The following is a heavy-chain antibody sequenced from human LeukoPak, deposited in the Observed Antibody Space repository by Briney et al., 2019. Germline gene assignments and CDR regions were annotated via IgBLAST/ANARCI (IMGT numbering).Heavy chain of an antibody. CDR2: INHSGST. Sequence: PSETLSLTCAVSGGSFSGYYWSWIRQPPGKGLEWIGEINHSGSTNYNPSLKSRVTISVDTSKNQSPLKLSSVTAADTAVYYGARRWVGLRGAPLTNWFDPWGQGTLVTVSS. V-gene: IGHV4-34*01. CDR3: ARRWVGLRGAPLTNWFDP. CDR1: GGSFSGYY. D-gene: IGHD3-10*01. J-gene: IGHJ5*02.